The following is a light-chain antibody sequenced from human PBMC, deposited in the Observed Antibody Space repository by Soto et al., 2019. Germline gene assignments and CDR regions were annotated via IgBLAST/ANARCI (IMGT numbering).Light chain of an antibody. V-gene: IGKV1-5*01. J-gene: IGKJ4*02. Sequence: DIQMTQSPSTLSAPVGDRVTITCRASQSISTWLAWYQQKPGKAPKLLIYDVSSLGSGVPSRFSGSGSGTEFTLTISSLQADDFAIYYWQQYNTSWTFGGGTKVDIK. CDR2: DVS. CDR1: QSISTW. CDR3: QQYNTSWT.